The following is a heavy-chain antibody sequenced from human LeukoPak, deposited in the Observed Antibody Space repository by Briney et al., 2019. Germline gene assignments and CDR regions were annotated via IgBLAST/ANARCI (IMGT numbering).Heavy chain of an antibody. J-gene: IGHJ4*02. CDR3: ARWYYDSSGYRYFDY. Sequence: SETLSLTCTVSGGSISSYYWSWIRQPPGKGLEWIGYISYSGYTNYNPSLKSRVTISIDTSKSQFSLKLSSVTAADTAVYYCARWYYDSSGYRYFDYWGQGTPVTVSS. V-gene: IGHV4-59*01. CDR2: ISYSGYT. CDR1: GGSISSYY. D-gene: IGHD3-22*01.